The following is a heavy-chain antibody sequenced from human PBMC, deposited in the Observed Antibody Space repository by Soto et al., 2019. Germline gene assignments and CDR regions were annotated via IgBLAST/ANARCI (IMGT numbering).Heavy chain of an antibody. CDR2: INAGNGNT. D-gene: IGHD3-22*01. CDR3: ASSSCYYLIDGY. J-gene: IGHJ4*02. CDR1: GYTFTSYA. Sequence: QVQLVQSGAEEKKPGASVKVSCKASGYTFTSYAMHWVRQAPGQRLEWMGWINAGNGNTKYSQKFQGRVTITRDTSERTAYVGLSILISEGTAVYFCASSSCYYLIDGYWGQGTLVTVSS. V-gene: IGHV1-3*05.